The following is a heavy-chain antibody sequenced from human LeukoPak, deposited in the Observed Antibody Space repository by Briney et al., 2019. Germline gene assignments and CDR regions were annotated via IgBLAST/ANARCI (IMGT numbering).Heavy chain of an antibody. J-gene: IGHJ4*02. CDR1: GYTFTSYD. D-gene: IGHD2-2*01. CDR2: INPSAGGT. CDR3: ARGGCSTTSCYHFDS. V-gene: IGHV1-46*01. Sequence: ASVKVSCKASGYTFTSYDINWVRQAPGQGLEWMGLINPSAGGTSYAQKFQDRVTMTRDMSTTTVYLGLNSLRSEDTAVYYCARGGCSTTSCYHFDSWGQRTLVTVSS.